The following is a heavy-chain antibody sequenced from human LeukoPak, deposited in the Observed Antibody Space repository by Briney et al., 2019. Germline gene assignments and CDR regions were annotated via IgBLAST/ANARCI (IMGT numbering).Heavy chain of an antibody. CDR2: IGYGGDNK. D-gene: IGHD6-13*01. CDR1: GFSFGTFG. CDR3: ARSPFLENINSWYGIFDY. V-gene: IGHV3-30*19. Sequence: GGSLRLSCVASGFSFGTFGMHWVRQPPGKGLEWVTFIGYGGDNKYYADSVKGRFTISRDNSKSTVSLQMTSLRAEDTAVYYCARSPFLENINSWYGIFDYCGQGTLVTVSS. J-gene: IGHJ4*02.